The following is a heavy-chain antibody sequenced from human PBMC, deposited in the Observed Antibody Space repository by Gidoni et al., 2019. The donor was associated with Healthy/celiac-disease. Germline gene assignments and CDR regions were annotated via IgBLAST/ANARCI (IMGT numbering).Heavy chain of an antibody. Sequence: EVQLVQSGAEVKRPGESLKSPCTGSGYSFTSYWIGWVRQMPGKGLEWMGIIYAGDSDTRYSPSFQGQVTISADKSISTAYLQWSILKASDTAMYYCARMGAQMAPTLDYWGQGTLVTVSS. CDR3: ARMGAQMAPTLDY. V-gene: IGHV5-51*01. J-gene: IGHJ4*02. CDR1: GYSFTSYW. CDR2: IYAGDSDT. D-gene: IGHD1-26*01.